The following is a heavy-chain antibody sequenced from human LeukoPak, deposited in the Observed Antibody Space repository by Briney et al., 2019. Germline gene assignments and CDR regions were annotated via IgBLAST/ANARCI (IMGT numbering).Heavy chain of an antibody. J-gene: IGHJ4*02. CDR2: ISAYNGNT. V-gene: IGHV1-18*01. CDR3: ARAGAFFSGGDSHFDY. Sequence: GASVKVSCKASGYTFTSYGISWVRQAPGQGLEWMGWISAYNGNTNYAQKLQGRVTMTTDTSTSTAYMELRSLRSDDTAVYYCARAGAFFSGGDSHFDYWGQGTLVTVSS. CDR1: GYTFTSYG. D-gene: IGHD2-21*02.